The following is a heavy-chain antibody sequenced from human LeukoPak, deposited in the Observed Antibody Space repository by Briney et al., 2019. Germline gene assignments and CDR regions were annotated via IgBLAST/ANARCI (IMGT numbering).Heavy chain of an antibody. D-gene: IGHD7-27*01. CDR1: GLTFSSYG. J-gene: IGHJ2*01. CDR3: ARGLGLWYFDL. Sequence: GGSLRLSCAASGLTFSSYGMHWVRQAPDKGLEWVALIWYDGSSTDYADSVKGRFTISRDNPKNTLYLQMNSLRAEDTAVYYCARGLGLWYFDLWGRGTQVTVSS. CDR2: IWYDGSST. V-gene: IGHV3-33*01.